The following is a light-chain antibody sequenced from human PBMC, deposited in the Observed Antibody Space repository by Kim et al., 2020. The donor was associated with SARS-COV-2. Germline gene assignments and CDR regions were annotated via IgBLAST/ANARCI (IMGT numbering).Light chain of an antibody. J-gene: IGLJ2*01. Sequence: QLVLTQSPSASASLGASVKLTCTLDSGHSSNAIAWHQQQPEKGPRYLMKLNSDGSHSKGDGIPDRFSGSSSGAERYLTISSLQSEDEADYYCQTWDTGIVVFGGGTQLTVL. V-gene: IGLV4-69*02. CDR2: LNSDGSH. CDR1: SGHSSNA. CDR3: QTWDTGIVV.